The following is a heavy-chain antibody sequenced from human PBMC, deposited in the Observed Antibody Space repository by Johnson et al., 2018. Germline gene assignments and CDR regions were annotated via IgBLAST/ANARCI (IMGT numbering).Heavy chain of an antibody. V-gene: IGHV3-30*18. J-gene: IGHJ6*03. D-gene: IGHD2-15*01. CDR1: GFTFSSFA. Sequence: QVQLVQSGGGLVQPGGSLRLSCAASGFTFSSFAMSWVRQAPGKGLEWVALISYDGDYKKYGDSVKGRLTISRDNSQNTLYLQMNGLRPEDTAVYFCAKERDIADGRYYYYMDVWGKGTTVTVSS. CDR2: ISYDGDYK. CDR3: AKERDIADGRYYYYMDV.